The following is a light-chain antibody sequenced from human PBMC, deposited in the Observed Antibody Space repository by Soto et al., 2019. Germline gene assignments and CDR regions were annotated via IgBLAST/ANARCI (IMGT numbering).Light chain of an antibody. J-gene: IGKJ1*01. CDR3: QQYGTSPLT. V-gene: IGKV3-20*01. Sequence: EIVLTQSPGTLSLSPGERATLSCRASQSISSSYFAWYQQKPGQAPRLLIYGASSRAVGIPDNFSGSGSGTDFTLTISRLEPEDFAVYYCQQYGTSPLTFGQGTKVEIK. CDR1: QSISSSY. CDR2: GAS.